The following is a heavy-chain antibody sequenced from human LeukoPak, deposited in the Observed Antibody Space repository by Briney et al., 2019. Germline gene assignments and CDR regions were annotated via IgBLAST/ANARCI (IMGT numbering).Heavy chain of an antibody. CDR1: GFTFSSYW. D-gene: IGHD3-3*01. V-gene: IGHV3-7*01. CDR3: ARGGVRFLEWLADY. Sequence: GGSLRLSCAASGFTFSSYWMSWVRQAPGKGLEWEANIKQDGSEKYYVDSVKGRFTISRDNAKNSLYLQMNSLRAEDTAVYYCARGGVRFLEWLADYWGQGTLVTVSS. J-gene: IGHJ4*02. CDR2: IKQDGSEK.